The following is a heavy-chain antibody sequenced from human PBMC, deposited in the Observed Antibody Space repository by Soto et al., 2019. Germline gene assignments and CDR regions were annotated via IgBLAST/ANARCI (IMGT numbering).Heavy chain of an antibody. Sequence: QVQLQESGPGLVKPSETLSLTCTVSGGSISSYYWSWIRQPPGKGLEWLGYIYYSGGTNYNPSLKSRVTISVDSSKNPFSLKLSSVTAADTAVYYCARRYGGNLDYWGQGTLVTVSS. V-gene: IGHV4-59*08. CDR1: GGSISSYY. CDR3: ARRYGGNLDY. J-gene: IGHJ4*02. D-gene: IGHD1-26*01. CDR2: IYYSGGT.